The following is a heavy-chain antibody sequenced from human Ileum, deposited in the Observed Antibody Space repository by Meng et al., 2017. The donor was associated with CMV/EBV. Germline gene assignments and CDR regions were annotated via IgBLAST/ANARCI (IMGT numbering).Heavy chain of an antibody. CDR3: AREENTVNQFEY. J-gene: IGHJ4*02. D-gene: IGHD4-17*01. Sequence: GPLQGSGPVLLKPSETLSLTCAVSGGSISTYYWTWVLQPAGKGLEWIGRINAGGSTNDNPSLKSRVTMSVDTSKNQFSLKVTSVTAADTAVYYCAREENTVNQFEYWGQGTLVTVSS. V-gene: IGHV4-4*07. CDR1: GGSISTYY. CDR2: INAGGST.